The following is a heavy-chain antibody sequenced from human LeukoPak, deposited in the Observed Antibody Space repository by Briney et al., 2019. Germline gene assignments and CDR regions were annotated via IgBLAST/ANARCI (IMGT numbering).Heavy chain of an antibody. V-gene: IGHV1-69*05. CDR3: ARDSDPYYYGSGSYYCSVAY. J-gene: IGHJ4*02. Sequence: SVKVSCKASGRTFSSYAISWVRQAPGQGLEWMGRIIPIFGTANYAQKFQGRVTITTDESTSTAYMELSSLRFEDTAVYYCARDSDPYYYGSGSYYCSVAYWGQGTLVTVFS. D-gene: IGHD3-10*01. CDR2: IIPIFGTA. CDR1: GRTFSSYA.